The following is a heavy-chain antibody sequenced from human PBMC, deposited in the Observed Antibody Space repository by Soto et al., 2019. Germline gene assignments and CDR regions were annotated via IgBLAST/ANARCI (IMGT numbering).Heavy chain of an antibody. D-gene: IGHD1-1*01. CDR1: GFTFSSYD. Sequence: GGSLRLSCAASGFTFSSYDMHWVRQAPGKGLEWVALISYDGSNKYYADSVKGRFTISRDNSKNTLYLQMNSLRAEDTAVYYCAKDGGRVWYKCDGMDVWGQGTTVTVSS. CDR3: AKDGGRVWYKCDGMDV. J-gene: IGHJ6*02. CDR2: ISYDGSNK. V-gene: IGHV3-30*18.